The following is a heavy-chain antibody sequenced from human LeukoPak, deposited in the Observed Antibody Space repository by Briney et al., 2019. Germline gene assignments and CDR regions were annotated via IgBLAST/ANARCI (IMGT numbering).Heavy chain of an antibody. D-gene: IGHD5-24*01. CDR2: ISSSKSTI. CDR3: ARAPLKQEWLNYFDY. Sequence: HPGWSLRLSCAASGFTFSSYSMNWVRQAPGKGLEWVSYISSSKSTIYYADSVKGRFTISRDDAKNSLYLQMNSLRAEDTAVYYCARAPLKQEWLNYFDYWGQGTLVTVSS. J-gene: IGHJ4*02. CDR1: GFTFSSYS. V-gene: IGHV3-48*01.